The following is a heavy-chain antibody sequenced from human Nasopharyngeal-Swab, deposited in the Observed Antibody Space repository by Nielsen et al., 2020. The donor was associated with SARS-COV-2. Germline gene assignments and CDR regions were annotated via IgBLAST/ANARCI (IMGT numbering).Heavy chain of an antibody. CDR3: ARDVSWVVIHGMDV. D-gene: IGHD2-21*01. V-gene: IGHV1-18*01. J-gene: IGHJ6*02. CDR1: GYTFTSYG. Sequence: ASVKVSCKASGYTFTSYGISWVRQAPGQRLEWMGWISAYNGNTNYAQKLQGRVTMTTDTSTSTAYMELRSLRSDDTAVYYCARDVSWVVIHGMDVWGQGTTVTVSS. CDR2: ISAYNGNT.